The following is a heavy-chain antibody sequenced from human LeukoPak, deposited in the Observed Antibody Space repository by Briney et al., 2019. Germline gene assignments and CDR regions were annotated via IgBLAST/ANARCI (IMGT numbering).Heavy chain of an antibody. J-gene: IGHJ4*02. D-gene: IGHD3-22*01. Sequence: PSETLSLTCTVSGDSLSSNSYYWGWIRQPPGKGLEWIGSIYYSGSTYYNPSLKSRVTVSVDTAKSQFSLKVSSVTAAGTAVYYCARHYYDRSGYYSTPHYFDYWGQGTLVTVSS. CDR2: IYYSGST. V-gene: IGHV4-39*01. CDR1: GDSLSSNSYY. CDR3: ARHYYDRSGYYSTPHYFDY.